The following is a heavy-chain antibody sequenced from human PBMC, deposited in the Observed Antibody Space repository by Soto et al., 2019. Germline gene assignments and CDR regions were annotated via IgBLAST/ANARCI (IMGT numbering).Heavy chain of an antibody. Sequence: QVQLAQSGAEVKKPGSSVKVSCKASGGTFSSYTISWVRQAPGQGLEWMGRIIPILGIANYAQKFQGRVTITADQSARAAYMELSSLRSEDTAVYYCAPSFGGYYYYGMAVWGHGTTVTVSS. J-gene: IGHJ6*02. V-gene: IGHV1-69*02. CDR2: IIPILGIA. CDR3: APSFGGYYYYGMAV. CDR1: GGTFSSYT. D-gene: IGHD3-16*01.